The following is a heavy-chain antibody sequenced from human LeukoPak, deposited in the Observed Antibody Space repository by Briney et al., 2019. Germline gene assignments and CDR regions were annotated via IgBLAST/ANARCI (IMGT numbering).Heavy chain of an antibody. Sequence: ASVKVSCKASGYTFTSYGISWVRQAPGQGLEWMGWISAYNGNTNYAQKLRGRVTMTTDTSTSTAYMELRSLRSDDTAVYYCARVIYYDSSGYYSNWFDPWGQGTLVTVSS. V-gene: IGHV1-18*01. CDR2: ISAYNGNT. CDR3: ARVIYYDSSGYYSNWFDP. D-gene: IGHD3-22*01. J-gene: IGHJ5*02. CDR1: GYTFTSYG.